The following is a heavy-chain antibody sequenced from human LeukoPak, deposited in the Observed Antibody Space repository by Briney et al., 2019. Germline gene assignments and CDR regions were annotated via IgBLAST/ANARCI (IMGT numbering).Heavy chain of an antibody. D-gene: IGHD4-17*01. CDR2: ISSDSSYI. J-gene: IGHJ6*03. V-gene: IGHV3-21*01. Sequence: GGSLRLSCAASGFTFSSCSMNWVRQAPGKGLEWVSAISSDSSYIYHADSVRGRFTISRDNAKNSLYLQMNSPRAEDTAVYYCARIRDFGASYHYFYMDVWGKGTTVTVSS. CDR3: ARIRDFGASYHYFYMDV. CDR1: GFTFSSCS.